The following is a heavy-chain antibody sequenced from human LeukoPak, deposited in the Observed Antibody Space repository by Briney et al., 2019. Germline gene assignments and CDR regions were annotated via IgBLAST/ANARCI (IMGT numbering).Heavy chain of an antibody. D-gene: IGHD6-19*01. CDR1: GYTFTGYY. CDR3: ARRAGIAVAGDAFDI. Sequence: ASVKVSCKASGYTFTGYYMHWVRQAPGQGLEWMGWINPNSGGTNYAQKFQGWVTMTRDTSISTAYMELSRLRSDDTAVYYCARRAGIAVAGDAFDIWGQGTMVTVSS. CDR2: INPNSGGT. J-gene: IGHJ3*02. V-gene: IGHV1-2*04.